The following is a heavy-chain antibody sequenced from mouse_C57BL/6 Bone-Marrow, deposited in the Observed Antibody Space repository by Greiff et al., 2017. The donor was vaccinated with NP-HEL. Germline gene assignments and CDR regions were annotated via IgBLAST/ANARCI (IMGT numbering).Heavy chain of an antibody. D-gene: IGHD2-5*01. J-gene: IGHJ3*01. CDR1: GFSFNTYA. CDR3: VSPRYYSNYAWFAY. CDR2: IRSKSNNYAT. Sequence: EVKLQESGGGLVQPKGSLKLSCAASGFSFNTYAMNWVRQAPGKGLEWVARIRSKSNNYATYYADSVKDRFTISRDDSESMLYLQMNNLKTEDTAMYYCVSPRYYSNYAWFAYWGQGTLVTVSA. V-gene: IGHV10-1*01.